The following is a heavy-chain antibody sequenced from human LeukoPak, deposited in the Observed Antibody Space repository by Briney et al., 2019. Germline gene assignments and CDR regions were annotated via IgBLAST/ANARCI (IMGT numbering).Heavy chain of an antibody. CDR3: FFEQKTAYEILTGYYLRSSRGDAFDI. Sequence: GGSLRLSCAASGFTFSSYAMSWVLQAPGKGLETVSAISGSGGRTFYADSVKGRFTISRDNSKNTLSLQMNSLRAEDTAVYFFFFEQKTAYEILTGYYLRSSRGDAFDIWGQGTMVTVSS. V-gene: IGHV3-23*01. CDR2: ISGSGGRT. CDR1: GFTFSSYA. D-gene: IGHD3-9*01. J-gene: IGHJ3*02.